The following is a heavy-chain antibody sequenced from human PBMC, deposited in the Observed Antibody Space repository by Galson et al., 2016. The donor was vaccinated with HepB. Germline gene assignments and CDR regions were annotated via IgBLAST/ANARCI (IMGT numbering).Heavy chain of an antibody. CDR2: ISWNSGRI. J-gene: IGHJ6*02. D-gene: IGHD1-26*01. CDR1: GFTFDDYA. Sequence: SLRLSCAASGFTFDDYAMHWVRQVPGKGLEWVSGISWNSGRIDYADSVKGRFTISRDNAKKSLYMQMNSLRHEDTALYYCAKWGNAGSSFNYSHKFGLDVWGQGTTVIVSS. CDR3: AKWGNAGSSFNYSHKFGLDV. V-gene: IGHV3-9*01.